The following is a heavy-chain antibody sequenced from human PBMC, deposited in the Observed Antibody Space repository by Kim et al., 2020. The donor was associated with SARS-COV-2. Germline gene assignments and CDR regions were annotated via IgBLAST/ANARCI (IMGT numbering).Heavy chain of an antibody. Sequence: SETLSLTCTVSGGSISSSSYYWGWIRQPPGKGLEWIGSIYYSGSTYYNPSLKSRVTISVDTSKNQFSLKLSSVTAADTAVYYCASPHMKDYYDSSGYLQDTKGAFDIWGQGTMVTVSS. CDR2: IYYSGST. CDR3: ASPHMKDYYDSSGYLQDTKGAFDI. J-gene: IGHJ3*02. D-gene: IGHD3-22*01. CDR1: GGSISSSSYY. V-gene: IGHV4-39*01.